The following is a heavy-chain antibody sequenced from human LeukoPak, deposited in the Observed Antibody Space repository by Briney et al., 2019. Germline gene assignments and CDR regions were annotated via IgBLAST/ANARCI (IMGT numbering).Heavy chain of an antibody. D-gene: IGHD3-3*01. Sequence: GGSLRLSCAASGFTFSSYSMNWVRQAPGKGLEWVSYISSSSSTIYYADSVKGRFTISRDNAKNSLYLQMNSLRAEDRAVYYWAGSPLYDFWSGYSYFDYWGQGTLVTVSS. CDR2: ISSSSSTI. V-gene: IGHV3-48*01. CDR1: GFTFSSYS. J-gene: IGHJ4*02. CDR3: AGSPLYDFWSGYSYFDY.